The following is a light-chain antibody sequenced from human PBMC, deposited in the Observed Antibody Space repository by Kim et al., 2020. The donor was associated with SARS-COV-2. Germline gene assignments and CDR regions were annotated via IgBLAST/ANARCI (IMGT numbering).Light chain of an antibody. CDR2: GAS. CDR1: QSVGSTY. Sequence: EIVLTQSPGPLSLSPGERATLSCRASQSVGSTYLAWYQQKPGQAPRLLIYGASSRATGIPDRFSGSGSGTDFTLTISRLEPEDFAVYYCQQYGGSPPDTFGQGTKLEI. J-gene: IGKJ2*01. V-gene: IGKV3-20*01. CDR3: QQYGGSPPDT.